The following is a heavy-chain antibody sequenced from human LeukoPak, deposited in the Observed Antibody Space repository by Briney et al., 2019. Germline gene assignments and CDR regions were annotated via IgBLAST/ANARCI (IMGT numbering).Heavy chain of an antibody. CDR3: ATVRSPFSGSYPGYFDY. J-gene: IGHJ4*02. CDR1: GFTFSSYS. Sequence: PGGSLRLSCAASGFTFSSYSMNWVRQAPGKGLEWVSYISGTSSHIYYADSVKGRFTISRDNAKNSLYLQVNSLRAEDTAVYYCATVRSPFSGSYPGYFDYWGQGTQVTVSS. D-gene: IGHD1-26*01. CDR2: ISGTSSHI. V-gene: IGHV3-21*01.